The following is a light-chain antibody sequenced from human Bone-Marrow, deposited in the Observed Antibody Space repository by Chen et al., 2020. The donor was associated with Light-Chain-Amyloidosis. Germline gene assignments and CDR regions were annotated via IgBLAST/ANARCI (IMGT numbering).Light chain of an antibody. CDR3: QVWDRSSDRPV. CDR1: NIGSTR. Sequence: SAVLTQPSSVSVAAGQTATTACGGNNIGSTRVHWYQQTPGQAPLLVVYDDSDRPSGIPERLSGSNSGNTATLTISRVEAGDEADYYCQVWDRSSDRPVFGGGTKLTVL. J-gene: IGLJ3*02. CDR2: DDS. V-gene: IGLV3-21*02.